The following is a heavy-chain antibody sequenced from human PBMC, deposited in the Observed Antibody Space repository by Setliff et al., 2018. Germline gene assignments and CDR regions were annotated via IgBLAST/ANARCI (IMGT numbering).Heavy chain of an antibody. D-gene: IGHD6-19*01. CDR1: GFTFSGYY. V-gene: IGHV3-11*04. CDR2: FGECGNNI. CDR3: ARAVAGNYYYYYYMDV. J-gene: IGHJ6*03. Sequence: GGSLRLSCAASGFTFSGYYMQCVRQAPGKGLVWFSYFGECGNNIHYADSVKGRFTISRDNAKNSLYLQMNSLRVEDTALYYCARAVAGNYYYYYYMDVWGKGTTVTVSS.